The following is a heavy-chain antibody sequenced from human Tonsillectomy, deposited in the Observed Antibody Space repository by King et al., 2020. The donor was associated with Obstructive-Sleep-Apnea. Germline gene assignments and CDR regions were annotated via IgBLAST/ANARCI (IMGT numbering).Heavy chain of an antibody. Sequence: VQLQESGPGLVKPSETLSLTCTVSGGSIRGFHWSWLRQSPEKGLEFLASICHTWSTTYNPSLRSRVTISIDMSKEQFSLKLNSLTAADTALYFCARHEYGVGYAYWGQGTLVTVSS. CDR3: ARHEYGVGYAY. CDR2: ICHTWST. D-gene: IGHD2-2*01. CDR1: GGSIRGFH. V-gene: IGHV4-59*08. J-gene: IGHJ4*02.